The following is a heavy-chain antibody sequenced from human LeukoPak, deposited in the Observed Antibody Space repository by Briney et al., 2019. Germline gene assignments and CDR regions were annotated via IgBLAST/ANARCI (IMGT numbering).Heavy chain of an antibody. CDR3: ARGAFAFDI. CDR2: IGTAGDT. CDR1: GFTFRSYD. J-gene: IGHJ3*02. Sequence: RGSLRLSCAASGFTFRSYDMHRVRQATGKGLEWVSAIGTAGDTYFPCSVKGRFTISRENAKKSLYLQMNSLRAGDTAVYYCARGAFAFDIWGQGTMVTVSS. V-gene: IGHV3-13*01.